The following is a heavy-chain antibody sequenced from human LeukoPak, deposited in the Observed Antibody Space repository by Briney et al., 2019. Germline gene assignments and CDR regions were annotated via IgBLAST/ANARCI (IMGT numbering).Heavy chain of an antibody. CDR3: ARVGTMVRGVINY. D-gene: IGHD3-10*01. CDR2: MNPNSGNT. CDR1: GYTFTSYD. V-gene: IGHV1-8*01. Sequence: ASVKVSCKASGYTFTSYDINWVRQATGQGLEWMGWMNPNSGNTGYAQKFQGRVTMTRNTSISTAYMELGSLRSEDTAVYYCARVGTMVRGVINYWGQGTLVTVSS. J-gene: IGHJ4*02.